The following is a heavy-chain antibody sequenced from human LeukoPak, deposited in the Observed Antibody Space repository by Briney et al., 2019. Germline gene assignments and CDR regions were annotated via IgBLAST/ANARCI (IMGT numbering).Heavy chain of an antibody. D-gene: IGHD2-15*01. Sequence: GGSLRLSCAASGFTFSSYWMSWVRQAPGKGLEWVANIKQDGSEKSYVNSVKGRFTISRDNAKNSLYLQMNSLRAEDTAVYYCARFVVVVAANRFDPWGQGTLVTVSS. CDR2: IKQDGSEK. J-gene: IGHJ5*02. CDR1: GFTFSSYW. CDR3: ARFVVVVAANRFDP. V-gene: IGHV3-7*01.